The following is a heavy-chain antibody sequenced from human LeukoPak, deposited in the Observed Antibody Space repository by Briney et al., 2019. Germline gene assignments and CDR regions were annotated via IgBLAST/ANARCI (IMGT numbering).Heavy chain of an antibody. CDR2: ISGSGGGT. D-gene: IGHD3-10*01. CDR1: GFTFSSYA. CDR3: AKGFYFGSGSYRYFDY. J-gene: IGHJ4*02. Sequence: GGSLRLSCAASGFTFSSYAMSWVRQAPGKGLEWVSLISGSGGGTYYADSVKGRFTISRDNSKNTLYLQMNSLRAEDTAVYFCAKGFYFGSGSYRYFDYWGQGTLVTVSS. V-gene: IGHV3-23*01.